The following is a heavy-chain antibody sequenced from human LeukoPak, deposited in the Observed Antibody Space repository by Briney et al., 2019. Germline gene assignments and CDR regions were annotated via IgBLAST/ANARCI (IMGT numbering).Heavy chain of an antibody. Sequence: GGSLRLSCAASGFTFSSYSMNWVRQAPGKGLEWVSSISSSSSYIYYADSVKGRFTISRDNAKNSLYLQMNSLRAEDTAVYYCAKDPLDYDYYDSSGYENYWGQGTLVTVSS. CDR3: AKDPLDYDYYDSSGYENY. V-gene: IGHV3-21*04. D-gene: IGHD3-22*01. CDR2: ISSSSSYI. J-gene: IGHJ4*02. CDR1: GFTFSSYS.